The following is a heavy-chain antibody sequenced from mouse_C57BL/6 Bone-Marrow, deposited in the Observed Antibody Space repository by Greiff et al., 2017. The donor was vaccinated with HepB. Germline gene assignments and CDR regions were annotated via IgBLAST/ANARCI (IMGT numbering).Heavy chain of an antibody. J-gene: IGHJ2*01. CDR1: GFTFTDYY. Sequence: EVQRVESGGGLVQPGGSLSLSCAASGFTFTDYYMSWVRQPPGKALEWLGFIRNKANGYTTEYSASVKGRFTISRDNSQSILYLQMNALRAEDSATYYCARRGGYYYFDYWGQGTTLTVSS. CDR3: ARRGGYYYFDY. D-gene: IGHD2-3*01. CDR2: IRNKANGYTT. V-gene: IGHV7-3*01.